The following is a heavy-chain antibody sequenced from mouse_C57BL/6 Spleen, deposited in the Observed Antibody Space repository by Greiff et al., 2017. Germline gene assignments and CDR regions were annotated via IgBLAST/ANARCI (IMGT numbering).Heavy chain of an antibody. D-gene: IGHD2-3*01. CDR2: LRSKSNHYAT. CDR1: GFSFNTYA. V-gene: IGHV10-1*01. J-gene: IGHJ4*01. Sequence: VESGGGLVQPKGSLKLSCAASGFSFNTYAMNWVRQAPGKGLEWVARLRSKSNHYATYYADSVKDRFTISRDASESMLYLQMNNWKTEDTAMYDFVRYDPGRAMDYWGQGTSVTVSS. CDR3: VRYDPGRAMDY.